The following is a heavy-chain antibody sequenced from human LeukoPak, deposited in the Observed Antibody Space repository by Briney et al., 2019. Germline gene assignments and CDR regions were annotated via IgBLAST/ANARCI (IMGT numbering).Heavy chain of an antibody. J-gene: IGHJ4*02. CDR3: ARDRSTYYYDSSGYSYYFDY. CDR2: INWNGGST. CDR1: GFTFDDYG. D-gene: IGHD3-22*01. Sequence: PGGSLRLSCAASGFTFDDYGMSWVRQAPGKGLEWVSGINWNGGSTGYADSVEGRFTISRDNAKNSLYLQMNSLRAEDTALYYCARDRSTYYYDSSGYSYYFDYWGQGTLVTVSS. V-gene: IGHV3-20*04.